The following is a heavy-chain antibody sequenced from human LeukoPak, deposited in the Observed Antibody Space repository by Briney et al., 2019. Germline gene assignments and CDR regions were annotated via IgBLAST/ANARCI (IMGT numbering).Heavy chain of an antibody. V-gene: IGHV3-30*18. CDR1: GFTFSSNG. D-gene: IGHD2-15*01. CDR3: VKRRVRDIVVVVAADFDF. Sequence: PGGSLRLSCAASGFTFSSNGMHWVRQAPGKGLEWVAVISYAGRDIYYADSVKGRFTISRDNSNDTLYLQMSSLRPDDTAIYYCVKRRVRDIVVVVAADFDFWGQGTLVTVSS. J-gene: IGHJ4*02. CDR2: ISYAGRDI.